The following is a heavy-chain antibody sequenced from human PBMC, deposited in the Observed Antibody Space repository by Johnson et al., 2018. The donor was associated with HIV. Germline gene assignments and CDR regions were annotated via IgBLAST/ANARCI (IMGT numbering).Heavy chain of an antibody. J-gene: IGHJ3*02. D-gene: IGHD4-17*01. CDR3: ARPRTTVTQVDAFDI. CDR1: GFTFSNAW. Sequence: MLLVESGGGLVKPGGSLRLSCAASGFTFSNAWMSWVRQAPGKGLEYVSAISSNGGSTYYANSVKGRFTISRDNSKNTLYLQMGSLRAEDMAVYYCARPRTTVTQVDAFDIWGQGTMVTVSS. V-gene: IGHV3-64*01. CDR2: ISSNGGST.